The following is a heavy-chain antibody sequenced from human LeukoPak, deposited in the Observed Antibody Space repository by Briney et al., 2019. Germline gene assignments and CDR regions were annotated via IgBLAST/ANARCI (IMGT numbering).Heavy chain of an antibody. CDR2: IYSGGST. J-gene: IGHJ4*02. CDR3: ASSRWELAPHDY. Sequence: GGSLRLSCAASGFTVSSNYMSWVRQAPGKGLEWVSVIYSGGSTYYADSVKGRFTVSRDNSKNTLYLQMNSLRAEDTAVYYCASSRWELAPHDYWGQGTLVTVSS. V-gene: IGHV3-66*01. CDR1: GFTVSSNY. D-gene: IGHD1-26*01.